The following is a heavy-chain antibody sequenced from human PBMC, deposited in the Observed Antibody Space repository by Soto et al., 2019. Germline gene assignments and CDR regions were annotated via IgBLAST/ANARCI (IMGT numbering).Heavy chain of an antibody. Sequence: SETLSLTCTVSSGSINSGDYYWSWIRQPPGKGLEWIGYIYYSGTTYYNPSLKSRATISVDTSKNHFSLRLSSVTAADTAVYYCARERYAYYYESSGYRAFDIWGQGTKVTVSS. CDR1: SGSINSGDYY. V-gene: IGHV4-30-4*01. CDR2: IYYSGTT. J-gene: IGHJ3*02. CDR3: ARERYAYYYESSGYRAFDI. D-gene: IGHD3-22*01.